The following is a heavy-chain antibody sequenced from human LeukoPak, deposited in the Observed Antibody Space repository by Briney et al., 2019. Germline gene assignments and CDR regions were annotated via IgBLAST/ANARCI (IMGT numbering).Heavy chain of an antibody. CDR2: FSGSGGST. D-gene: IGHD3-22*01. CDR1: GFTFSNYA. CDR3: AKDPYYYDTSGYNGDY. Sequence: GGSLRLSCAASGFTFSNYAMSWVRQAPGKGLGWVSSFSGSGGSTYYADSVKGRFTISRDNSKYTLFLQMNSLRAEDTAVYYCAKDPYYYDTSGYNGDYWGQGTLVTVSS. J-gene: IGHJ4*02. V-gene: IGHV3-23*01.